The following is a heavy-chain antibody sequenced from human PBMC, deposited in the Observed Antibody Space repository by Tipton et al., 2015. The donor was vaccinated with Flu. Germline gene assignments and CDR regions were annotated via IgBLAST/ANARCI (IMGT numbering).Heavy chain of an antibody. V-gene: IGHV4-38-2*02. CDR3: ARGRAGIAAAGITDY. J-gene: IGHJ4*02. CDR2: IYHSGST. Sequence: LRLSCTASGYSISSGYYWGWIRQPPGKGLEWIGSIYHSGSTYYNPSLKSRVTISVDTSKNQFSLKLSSVTAADTAVYYCARGRAGIAAAGITDYWGQGTLVTVSS. CDR1: GYSISSGYY. D-gene: IGHD6-13*01.